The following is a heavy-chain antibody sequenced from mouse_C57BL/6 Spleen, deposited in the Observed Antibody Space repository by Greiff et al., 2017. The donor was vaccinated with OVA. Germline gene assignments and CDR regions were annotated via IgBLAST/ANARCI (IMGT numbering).Heavy chain of an antibody. CDR1: GYTFTSYW. Sequence: QVQLQQPGAELVRPGSSVKLSCKASGYTFTSYWMHWVKQRPIQGLEWIGNIDPSDSETHYNQTFKDKATLTVDKSSSTAYMQLSSLTSADSAVDYCARRKDYYGSSYGYCDVWGTGTTVTVSS. J-gene: IGHJ1*03. CDR2: IDPSDSET. V-gene: IGHV1-52*01. CDR3: ARRKDYYGSSYGYCDV. D-gene: IGHD1-1*01.